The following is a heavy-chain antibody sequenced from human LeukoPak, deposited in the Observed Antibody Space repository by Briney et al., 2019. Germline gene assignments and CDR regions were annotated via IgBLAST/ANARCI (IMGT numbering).Heavy chain of an antibody. Sequence: PGGSLRLSFAASGFTFGSYAMSWVRQAPGKGLEWGSAFSGSGGSTYYADSVKGRFTISRDNSKNTLYLQMNSLRAEDTAVYYCAKDGPHFTNYYDSSGYPYYFDYWGQGTLVTVSS. J-gene: IGHJ4*02. CDR2: FSGSGGST. CDR1: GFTFGSYA. V-gene: IGHV3-23*01. D-gene: IGHD3-22*01. CDR3: AKDGPHFTNYYDSSGYPYYFDY.